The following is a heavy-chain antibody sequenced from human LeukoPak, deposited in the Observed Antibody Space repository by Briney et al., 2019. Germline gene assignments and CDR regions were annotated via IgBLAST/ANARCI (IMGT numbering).Heavy chain of an antibody. J-gene: IGHJ4*02. V-gene: IGHV3-20*04. CDR2: INWNGGST. Sequence: GGSLRLSCAASGFTFSDYSMSWVRQAPGKGLEWVSGINWNGGSTGYADSVKGRFTISRDNAKNSLYLQMNSLRAEDTAVYYCAKDPDCTSGICYTFFDYWGQGTLVTVSS. D-gene: IGHD2-8*01. CDR3: AKDPDCTSGICYTFFDY. CDR1: GFTFSDYS.